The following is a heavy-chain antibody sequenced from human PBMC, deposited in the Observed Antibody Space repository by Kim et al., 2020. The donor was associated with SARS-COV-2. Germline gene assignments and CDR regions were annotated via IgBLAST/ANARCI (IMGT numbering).Heavy chain of an antibody. D-gene: IGHD6-13*01. CDR2: TYYRSKWYN. CDR3: AREGAHSSSWYFPTAGWFDP. Sequence: SQTLSLTCAISGDSVSSNSAAWNWIRQSPSRGLEWLGRTYYRSKWYNDYAVSVKSRITINPDTSKNQFSLQLNSVTPEDTAVYYCAREGAHSSSWYFPTAGWFDPWGQGTLVTVSS. J-gene: IGHJ5*02. CDR1: GDSVSSNSAA. V-gene: IGHV6-1*01.